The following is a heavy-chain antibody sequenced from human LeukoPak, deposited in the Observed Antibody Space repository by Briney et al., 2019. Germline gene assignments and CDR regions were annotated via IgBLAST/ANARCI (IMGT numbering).Heavy chain of an antibody. J-gene: IGHJ6*03. D-gene: IGHD3-10*01. Sequence: SETLSLTCTVSGGSISSSSYYWGWIRQPPGTGLEWIGSIYYSGSTYYNPSLKSRVTISVDTSKNQFSLKLSSVTAADTAVYYCVLWFGEFGPDGYYYYMDVWGKGTTVTISS. V-gene: IGHV4-39*01. CDR3: VLWFGEFGPDGYYYYMDV. CDR1: GGSISSSSYY. CDR2: IYYSGST.